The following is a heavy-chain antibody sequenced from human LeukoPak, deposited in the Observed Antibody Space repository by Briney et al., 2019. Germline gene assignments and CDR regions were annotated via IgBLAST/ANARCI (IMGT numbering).Heavy chain of an antibody. D-gene: IGHD3-3*01. CDR3: ARNLADYDFWSGSTRYYFDY. V-gene: IGHV1-8*01. J-gene: IGHJ4*02. CDR1: GYTFTSYD. Sequence: ASVKVSCKASGYTFTSYDINWVRQATGQGLEWMGWMNPNSGNTGYAQKFQGRATMTRNTSISTAYMELSSLRSEDTAVYYCARNLADYDFWSGSTRYYFDYWGQGTLVTVSS. CDR2: MNPNSGNT.